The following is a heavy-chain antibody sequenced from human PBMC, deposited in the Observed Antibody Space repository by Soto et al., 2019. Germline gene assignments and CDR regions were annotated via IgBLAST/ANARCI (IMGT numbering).Heavy chain of an antibody. CDR1: GFTFGDYA. V-gene: IGHV3-49*03. D-gene: IGHD5-12*01. Sequence: GGSLRLSCTASGFTFGDYAMSWFRQAPGKGLEWVGFIRSKAYGGTTEYAASVKGRFTISRDDSKSIAYLQMNSLKTEDTAVYYCTRERGYSGYESVAGYYFDYWGQGTLVTVSS. CDR2: IRSKAYGGTT. J-gene: IGHJ4*02. CDR3: TRERGYSGYESVAGYYFDY.